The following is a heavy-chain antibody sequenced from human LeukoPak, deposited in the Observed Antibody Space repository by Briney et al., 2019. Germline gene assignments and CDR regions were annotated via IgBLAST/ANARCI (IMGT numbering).Heavy chain of an antibody. J-gene: IGHJ6*03. CDR1: GYTLTELS. CDR3: ATGWPPGSYGLYYYYMDV. Sequence: ASVKVSCKVSGYTLTELSMHWVRQAPGKGLEWMGGFDPEDGETIYAQKFQGRVTMTEDTSTDTAYMELSSLRSEGTAVYYCATGWPPGSYGLYYYYMDVWGKGTTVTVSS. V-gene: IGHV1-24*01. D-gene: IGHD5-18*01. CDR2: FDPEDGET.